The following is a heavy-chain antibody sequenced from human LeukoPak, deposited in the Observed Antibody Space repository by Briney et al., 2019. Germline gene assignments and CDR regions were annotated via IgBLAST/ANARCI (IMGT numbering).Heavy chain of an antibody. V-gene: IGHV3-30-3*01. Sequence: GGSLRCSCSASGFTFSGYAMQWVGQGPGKGREGLVVISYDGSSKYYADSGKGRFTIPRDNSKNTLYPPMNSLTAEDTAVYYCANSLGSRDGYHYDFDSWGQGTLVTVSS. CDR3: ANSLGSRDGYHYDFDS. CDR1: GFTFSGYA. D-gene: IGHD5-24*01. CDR2: ISYDGSSK. J-gene: IGHJ4*02.